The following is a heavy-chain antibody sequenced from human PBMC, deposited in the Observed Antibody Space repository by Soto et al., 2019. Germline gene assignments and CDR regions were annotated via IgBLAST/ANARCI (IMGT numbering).Heavy chain of an antibody. CDR3: ARKYSGFDY. Sequence: QVQLRESGPGLVKPSETLSLTCTVSGGSIGIYYWTWVRQPPGKGLEWIGYIHYTGSTNYHPSLKSRVTISVDKSKNQFSLKLTSVTAADTAIYYCARKYSGFDYWGQGTLVTVSS. D-gene: IGHD2-21*01. J-gene: IGHJ4*02. CDR1: GGSIGIYY. V-gene: IGHV4-59*01. CDR2: IHYTGST.